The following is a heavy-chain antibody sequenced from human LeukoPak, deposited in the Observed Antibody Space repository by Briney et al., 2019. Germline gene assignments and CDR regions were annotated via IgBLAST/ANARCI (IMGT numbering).Heavy chain of an antibody. CDR2: ISASGIST. CDR1: GFTFSSYA. Sequence: GGSLRLSCAASGFTFSSYAMSWVRQAPRKGLEWVSTISASGISTYYADSVEGRFTISRDNSKNTLYLQMNSLRAEDTAVYYCAKSSSGTDNPVGFDPWGQGTLVTVSS. CDR3: AKSSSGTDNPVGFDP. D-gene: IGHD3-22*01. V-gene: IGHV3-23*01. J-gene: IGHJ5*02.